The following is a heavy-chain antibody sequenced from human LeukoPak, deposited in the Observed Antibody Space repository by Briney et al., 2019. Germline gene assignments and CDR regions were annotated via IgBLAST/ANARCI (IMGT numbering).Heavy chain of an antibody. CDR3: AKDIGRVDTASTYMDV. CDR2: ISSSGSII. Sequence: PGGSLRLSCAASGFTFSSYEMNWVRQAPGKGLEWVSYISSSGSIIYYADSVKGRFTISRDNAKNSLYLQMNSLRVEDTALYYCAKDIGRVDTASTYMDVWGKGTTVTISS. D-gene: IGHD5-18*01. CDR1: GFTFSSYE. J-gene: IGHJ6*03. V-gene: IGHV3-48*03.